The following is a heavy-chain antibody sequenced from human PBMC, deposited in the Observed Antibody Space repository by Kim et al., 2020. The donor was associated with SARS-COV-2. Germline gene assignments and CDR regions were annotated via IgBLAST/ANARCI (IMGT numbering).Heavy chain of an antibody. CDR2: IDLEGNEK. D-gene: IGHD3-9*01. J-gene: IGHJ4*02. V-gene: IGHV3-7*01. Sequence: GGSLRLSCVASGFTFSDHFMSWVRQAPGKGLEWVANIDLEGNEKNYVDSVRGRFTISRDNAKNSVYLQMSSLRVEETAIYYCVREDLSHWLGDPLYFFAYWGQGSLVTVSS. CDR1: GFTFSDHF. CDR3: VREDLSHWLGDPLYFFAY.